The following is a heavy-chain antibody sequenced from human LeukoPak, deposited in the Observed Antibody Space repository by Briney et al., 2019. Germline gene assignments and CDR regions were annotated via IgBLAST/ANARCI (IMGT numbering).Heavy chain of an antibody. Sequence: SETLSLTCAVYGGSLTFYYWSWIRQLPGKGLEWIGEINHSGSTNYNPSLKSRVTISLDTSRNQFSLRLRSVTAADTAIYYCARGRSSGLSSSIDYWGQGSLVAVSS. CDR2: INHSGST. V-gene: IGHV4-34*01. J-gene: IGHJ4*02. CDR3: ARGRSSGLSSSIDY. D-gene: IGHD6-19*01. CDR1: GGSLTFYY.